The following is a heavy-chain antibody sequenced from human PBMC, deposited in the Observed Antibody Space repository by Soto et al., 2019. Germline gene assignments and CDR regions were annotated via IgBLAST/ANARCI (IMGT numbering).Heavy chain of an antibody. J-gene: IGHJ4*02. Sequence: EVQLLESGGGLVQPGGSLRLSCAASGFTFSSYAMRWVRQAPGKGLEWVSAISGSGGSMYYADSVKGRVTNSRDNSKNTLYLQMNSLRAEDTAVYYCARRGSGSYYDYWGQGTLVTVSS. CDR1: GFTFSSYA. CDR3: ARRGSGSYYDY. V-gene: IGHV3-23*01. CDR2: ISGSGGSM. D-gene: IGHD1-26*01.